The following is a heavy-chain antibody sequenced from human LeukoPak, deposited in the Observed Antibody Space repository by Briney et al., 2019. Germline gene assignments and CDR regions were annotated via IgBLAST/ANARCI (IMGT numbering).Heavy chain of an antibody. CDR2: INPSGGTT. CDR1: GYTFTTYY. Sequence: GASVKVSCKASGYTFTTYYIHWVRQAPGQGLEWMGIINPSGGTTTYAQKFQGRVTMTRDMSTSTVYMELSSLGSEDTAVYYCAREVGQYYYDSSGYSIDYWGQGTLVTVSS. J-gene: IGHJ4*02. V-gene: IGHV1-46*01. CDR3: AREVGQYYYDSSGYSIDY. D-gene: IGHD3-22*01.